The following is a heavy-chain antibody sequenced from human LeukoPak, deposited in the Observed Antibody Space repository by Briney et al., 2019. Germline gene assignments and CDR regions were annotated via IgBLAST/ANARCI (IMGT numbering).Heavy chain of an antibody. D-gene: IGHD6-19*01. J-gene: IGHJ4*02. CDR3: ARGGRSSGWYYFDY. CDR2: INPNSGGT. CDR1: GYTFTGYY. V-gene: IGHV1-2*02. Sequence: ASVKVSCKASGYTFTGYYMHWVRQAPGQGLEWMGWINPNSGGTNYAPKFQGRVTMTRDTSISTAYMELSRLRSDDTAVYYCARGGRSSGWYYFDYWGQGTLVTVSS.